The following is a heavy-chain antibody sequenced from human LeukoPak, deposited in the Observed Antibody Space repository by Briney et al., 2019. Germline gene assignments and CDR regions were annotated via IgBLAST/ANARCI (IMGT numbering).Heavy chain of an antibody. J-gene: IGHJ4*02. Sequence: SETLSLTCTVSGGSISSGGYYWSWIRQHPGKGLEWIGYIYYSGSTYYNPSLKSRVTISVDTSKNQFSLKLSSVTAADTAVYYCARIYWGPTYFDYWGQGTLVTVSS. D-gene: IGHD7-27*01. CDR2: IYYSGST. CDR3: ARIYWGPTYFDY. CDR1: GGSISSGGYY. V-gene: IGHV4-31*03.